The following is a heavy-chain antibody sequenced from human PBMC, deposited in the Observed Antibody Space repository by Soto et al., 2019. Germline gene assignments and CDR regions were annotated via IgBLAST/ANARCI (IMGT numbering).Heavy chain of an antibody. CDR2: ISWNSGDI. J-gene: IGHJ6*02. V-gene: IGHV3-9*01. D-gene: IGHD3-10*01. CDR1: GFTFDDYA. CDR3: AKDVGPNYYGSGSYPGRYGMDV. Sequence: EVQLVESGGGLEQPGRSLRLTCEVSGFTFDDYAMHWVRQAPGKGLEWVSGISWNSGDIGYADSVKGRFTISRDNAKNSLYLQMNGLRAEDTALYYCAKDVGPNYYGSGSYPGRYGMDVWGQGTTVTVSS.